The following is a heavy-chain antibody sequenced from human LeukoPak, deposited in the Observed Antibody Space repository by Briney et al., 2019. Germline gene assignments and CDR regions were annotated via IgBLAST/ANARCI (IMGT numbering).Heavy chain of an antibody. V-gene: IGHV1-69*01. CDR3: ASTYYYGSGRSGWFDP. J-gene: IGHJ5*02. D-gene: IGHD3-10*01. CDR2: IIPIFGTA. Sequence: GAAVTVSRMASGCTFSSYAISWLRQAPGQGLDRMGGIIPIFGTAHYVQKLQGRVTITANESTSTAYMELSSLRSDDTAVNDCASTYYYGSGRSGWFDPWGQGTLVTVSS. CDR1: GCTFSSYA.